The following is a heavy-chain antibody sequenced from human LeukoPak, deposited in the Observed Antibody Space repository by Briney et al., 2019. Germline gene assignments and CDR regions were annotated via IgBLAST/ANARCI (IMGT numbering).Heavy chain of an antibody. J-gene: IGHJ3*02. D-gene: IGHD2-2*01. CDR3: ARDGVVPAASDAFDI. V-gene: IGHV3-53*01. CDR2: IYSGGST. CDR1: GFTVSSNY. Sequence: GGSLRLSCAAPGFTVSSNYMSWVRQAPGKGLEWVSVIYSGGSTYYADSVKGRFTISRDNSKNTLYLQMNSLRAEDTAVYYCARDGVVPAASDAFDIWGQGTMVTVSS.